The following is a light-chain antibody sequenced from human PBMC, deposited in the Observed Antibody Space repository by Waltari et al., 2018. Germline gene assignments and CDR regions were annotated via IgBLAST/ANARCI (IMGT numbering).Light chain of an antibody. V-gene: IGKV1-5*03. CDR2: KTS. J-gene: IGKJ4*01. Sequence: DIQMTQSPSTLSASVGDRVTITCRASQSSSEWLAWYQQKPGKAPKLLIYKTSNLQSGVPSRFSGSGSETEFTLTISSLQPDDFATYYCQQYNLYPLTFGGGTKVEIK. CDR3: QQYNLYPLT. CDR1: QSSSEW.